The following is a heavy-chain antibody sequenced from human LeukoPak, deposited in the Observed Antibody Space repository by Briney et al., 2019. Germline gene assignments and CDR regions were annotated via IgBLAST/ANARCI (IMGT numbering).Heavy chain of an antibody. Sequence: SETLSLTCTVSGGSISSGSHYWSWIRQPAGKGLEWIGRTYTSGSTNYNPSLKSRVTISVDTSKNQFSLKLSSVTAADTAVYYCAKTTWIQLWYDYWGQGILVTVSS. J-gene: IGHJ4*02. CDR2: TYTSGST. D-gene: IGHD5-18*01. CDR3: AKTTWIQLWYDY. V-gene: IGHV4-61*02. CDR1: GGSISSGSHY.